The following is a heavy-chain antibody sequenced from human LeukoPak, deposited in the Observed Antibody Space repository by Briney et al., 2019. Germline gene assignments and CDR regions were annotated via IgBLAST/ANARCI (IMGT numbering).Heavy chain of an antibody. D-gene: IGHD3-22*01. V-gene: IGHV1-18*01. CDR1: GYTFTSYG. CDR2: ISAYNGNT. Sequence: GASVKVSCKASGYTFTSYGISWVRQAPGQGLEWMGWISAYNGNTNYAQKLQGRVTMTTDTSTSTAYMELRSLRSDDTAVYYCARDEDYYYDSSGYYAFDIWGQGTMVTVSP. CDR3: ARDEDYYYDSSGYYAFDI. J-gene: IGHJ3*02.